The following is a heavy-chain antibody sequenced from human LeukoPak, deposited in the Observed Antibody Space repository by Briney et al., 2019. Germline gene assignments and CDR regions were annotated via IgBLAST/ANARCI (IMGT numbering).Heavy chain of an antibody. Sequence: GGSLRLSCAASGFTVSSNYMSWVRQAPGKGLEWVSVFYTGGGTYYPDSVKGRFTISRDNSKRTLYLKMNSLRAEDTAVYYCAGERYSSSSGWFLAYWGQGTLVTVSS. J-gene: IGHJ4*02. CDR3: AGERYSSSSGWFLAY. CDR1: GFTVSSNY. D-gene: IGHD6-6*01. V-gene: IGHV3-66*02. CDR2: FYTGGGT.